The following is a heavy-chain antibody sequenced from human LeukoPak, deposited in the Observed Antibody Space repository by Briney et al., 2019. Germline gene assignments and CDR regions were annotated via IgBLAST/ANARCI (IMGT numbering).Heavy chain of an antibody. J-gene: IGHJ6*04. CDR3: ARAGLNYDILTGYYTGYYYGMDV. V-gene: IGHV1-3*01. CDR1: GYTFTSYA. CDR2: ISAGNGNT. D-gene: IGHD3-9*01. Sequence: ASVKVSCKASGYTFTSYAMHWVRQAPGQRLEWMGWISAGNGNTKYSQKFQGRVTITRDTSASTAYMELSSLRSEDTAVYYCARAGLNYDILTGYYTGYYYGMDVWGKGTTVTVSS.